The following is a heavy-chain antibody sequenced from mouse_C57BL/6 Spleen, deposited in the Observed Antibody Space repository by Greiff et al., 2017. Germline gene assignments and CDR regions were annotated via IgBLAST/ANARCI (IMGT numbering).Heavy chain of an antibody. V-gene: IGHV1-61*01. Sequence: QVQLQQPGAELVRPGSSVKLSCKASGYTFTSYWMDWVKQRPGQGLEWIGNIYPSDSETHYNQKFKDKATLTVDKSSSAAYMQRSGLTSEDSAVYYGATLPYYGHYSAMDYWGQGTSVTVSS. J-gene: IGHJ4*01. CDR2: IYPSDSET. CDR3: ATLPYYGHYSAMDY. CDR1: GYTFTSYW. D-gene: IGHD1-1*01.